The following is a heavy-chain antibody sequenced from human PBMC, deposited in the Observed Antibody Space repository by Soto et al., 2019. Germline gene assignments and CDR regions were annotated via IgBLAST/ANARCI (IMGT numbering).Heavy chain of an antibody. Sequence: GASVKVSCKASGGTFSSYAISWVRHAPGQGLEWMGGIIPIFGTANYAQKFQGRVTITADESTSTAYMELSSLRSEDTAVYYCARDKNPITIFGVDNPSPYYSYGMDVWGQGTTVNVSS. CDR3: ARDKNPITIFGVDNPSPYYSYGMDV. V-gene: IGHV1-69*13. D-gene: IGHD3-3*01. J-gene: IGHJ6*02. CDR2: IIPIFGTA. CDR1: GGTFSSYA.